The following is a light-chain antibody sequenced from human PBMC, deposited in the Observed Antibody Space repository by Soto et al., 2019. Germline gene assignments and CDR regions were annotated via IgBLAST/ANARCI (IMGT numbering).Light chain of an antibody. J-gene: IGKJ1*01. CDR3: QQYNNWPPWT. Sequence: EIVMPQSPATLSVSPGARATLSCRASQSVRSNLAWYQQKPGQAPRLLIYGASTRATGIPARFSGSGSGTEFTLTIRSLQSEDLAVYYCQQYNNWPPWTVGQGTKVAIK. CDR1: QSVRSN. CDR2: GAS. V-gene: IGKV3-15*01.